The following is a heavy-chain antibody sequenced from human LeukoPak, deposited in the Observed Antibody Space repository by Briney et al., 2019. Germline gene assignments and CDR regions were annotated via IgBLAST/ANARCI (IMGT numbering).Heavy chain of an antibody. J-gene: IGHJ6*03. V-gene: IGHV3-21*01. CDR2: ISSSSSCI. CDR3: ARDHYGDYVNYYMDV. CDR1: GFTFSSYS. D-gene: IGHD4-17*01. Sequence: GGSLRLSCAASGFTFSSYSMNWVRQAPGKGLEWVSSISSSSSCIYYADSVKGRFTISRDNDKNSLYLQMNSLRAEDTAVYYCARDHYGDYVNYYMDVWGKGTTVTISS.